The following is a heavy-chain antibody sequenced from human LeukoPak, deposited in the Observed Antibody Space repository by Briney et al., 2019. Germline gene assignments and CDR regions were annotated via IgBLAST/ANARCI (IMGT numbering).Heavy chain of an antibody. Sequence: GGSLRLSCAASGFTFSSYGMHWVRQAPGKGLEWVAFIRYDGSNKYYADSVKGRLTISRDNSKNTLYLQMNSLRAEDTAVYYCASRTVTTQYWYFDLWGRGTLVTVSS. CDR3: ASRTVTTQYWYFDL. CDR2: IRYDGSNK. J-gene: IGHJ2*01. V-gene: IGHV3-30*02. D-gene: IGHD4-17*01. CDR1: GFTFSSYG.